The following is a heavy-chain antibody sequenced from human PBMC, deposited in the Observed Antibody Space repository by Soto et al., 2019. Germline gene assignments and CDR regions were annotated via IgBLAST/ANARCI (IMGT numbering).Heavy chain of an antibody. Sequence: EVQLLYSGGGLVQPGGSLTLSCAASGFRFRDYTMSWVRQAPGKVLESISVILSNYNTYYTYSVRGRFTISRDSSKNMLYLQRNSLRAEDTAVYYCARRVNGYFDYWGQGALVTVSS. V-gene: IGHV3-23*05. CDR1: GFRFRDYT. D-gene: IGHD2-8*01. J-gene: IGHJ4*02. CDR2: ILSNYNT. CDR3: ARRVNGYFDY.